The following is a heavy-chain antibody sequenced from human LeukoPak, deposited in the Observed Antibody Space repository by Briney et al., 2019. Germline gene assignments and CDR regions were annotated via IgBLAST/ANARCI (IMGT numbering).Heavy chain of an antibody. V-gene: IGHV1-2*02. CDR1: RYTFTGYY. CDR2: INPNSGGT. CDR3: ATTIGYSYDFWSGYFDY. J-gene: IGHJ4*02. D-gene: IGHD3-3*01. Sequence: ALVKVSCKASRYTFTGYYMHWVRPAPGQGLEWMGWINPNSGGTNYAQKFQGRVTMTRDTSISTAYMELGRLRSDGTAVYYWATTIGYSYDFWSGYFDYWGQGTLVTVSS.